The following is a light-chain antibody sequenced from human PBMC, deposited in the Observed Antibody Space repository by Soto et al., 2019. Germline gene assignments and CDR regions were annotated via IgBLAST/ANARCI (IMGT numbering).Light chain of an antibody. CDR1: QSISSSY. V-gene: IGKV3-20*01. CDR3: HHYGSSPQT. J-gene: IGKJ1*01. Sequence: EIVLTQSPGTLSLSPGERASLSRRASQSISSSYLAWYQQRPGQAPRVLIYGASSRATGIPDRISGSGSGTDFTLTISSLEPEDFAVYYCHHYGSSPQTFGQGTKVEIK. CDR2: GAS.